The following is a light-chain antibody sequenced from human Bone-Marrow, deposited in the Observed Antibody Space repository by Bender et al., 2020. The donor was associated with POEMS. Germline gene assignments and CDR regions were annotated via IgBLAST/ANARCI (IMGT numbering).Light chain of an antibody. V-gene: IGLV2-23*02. Sequence: QSALTQPASVSGSPGQSITISCTGTNSDVGNYNVVSWYQHHPGKAPQMIIYDVNNRPSGISNRFSGSKSGNTASLTISGLQAEDEADYYCCSYGGVNTSIFGGGTKLTVL. CDR1: NSDVGNYNV. CDR3: CSYGGVNTSI. CDR2: DVN. J-gene: IGLJ2*01.